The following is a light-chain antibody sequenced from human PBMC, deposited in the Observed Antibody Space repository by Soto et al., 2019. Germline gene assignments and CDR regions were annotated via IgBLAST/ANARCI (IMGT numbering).Light chain of an antibody. CDR1: QGISNY. Sequence: QMTQSPSSLSASVGDSVTIACRASQGISNYLAWYQQTPGNIPRLLIYAASTLQPGVPSRFSGSGSGTVFTLTISTLQPEDVATYYCQQYNSAPFTFGPGTKVDL. CDR2: AAS. CDR3: QQYNSAPFT. J-gene: IGKJ3*01. V-gene: IGKV1-27*01.